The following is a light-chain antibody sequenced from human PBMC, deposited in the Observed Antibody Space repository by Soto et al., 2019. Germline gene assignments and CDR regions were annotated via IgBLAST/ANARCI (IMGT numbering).Light chain of an antibody. V-gene: IGLV1-47*02. Sequence: QSVLTQPPSASGTAGQVVTISCSGGDSNIGSNSVYWYQHLPRMAPKLLIYYNNQRPSGVPDRFSGSRSGTSASLAIVGLRSEDEAVYYCGSWDASLSAWVFGKGTKVTVL. J-gene: IGLJ1*01. CDR1: DSNIGSNS. CDR2: YNN. CDR3: GSWDASLSAWV.